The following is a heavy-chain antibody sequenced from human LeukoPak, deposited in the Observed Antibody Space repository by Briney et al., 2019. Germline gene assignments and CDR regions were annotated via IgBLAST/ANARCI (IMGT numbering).Heavy chain of an antibody. D-gene: IGHD5-18*01. CDR3: ARAYSYGYGPLDY. CDR1: GYSFTSYG. CDR2: ISTDNGST. J-gene: IGHJ4*02. V-gene: IGHV1-18*04. Sequence: ASVKVSCKSSGYSFTSYGINWVRQAPGQGLEWMGWISTDNGSTDYAQTLQGRVTMTTDTSTSTAYMEVRSLRSDDTAVYYCARAYSYGYGPLDYWGQGTLVTVSS.